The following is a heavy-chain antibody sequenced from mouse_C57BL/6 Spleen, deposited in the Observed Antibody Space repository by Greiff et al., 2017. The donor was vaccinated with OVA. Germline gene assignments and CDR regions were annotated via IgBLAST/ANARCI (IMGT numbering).Heavy chain of an antibody. V-gene: IGHV1-81*01. D-gene: IGHD2-5*01. J-gene: IGHJ4*01. CDR3: AREAYYSNYEDYAMDY. CDR2: IYHRRGNT. Sequence: QVQLQQSGAELARPGASVKLSCKASGYTFTSYGISWVKQRTGQGLEWIGEIYHRRGNTYYNEKFKGKATLTADKSSRTAYMELRSLTSEDSAVYFCAREAYYSNYEDYAMDYWGQGTSVTVSS. CDR1: GYTFTSYG.